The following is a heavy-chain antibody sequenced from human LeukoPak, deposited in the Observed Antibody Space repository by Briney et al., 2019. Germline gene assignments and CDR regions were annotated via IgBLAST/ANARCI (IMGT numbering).Heavy chain of an antibody. CDR1: GFSFSTYG. V-gene: IGHV3-30*02. J-gene: IGHJ4*02. CDR2: IRYDGSNQ. CDR3: AKDGGAFDVDY. Sequence: HPGGSLRLSCATSGFSFSTYGMHWVRQAPGKGLEWVAFIRYDGSNQYYAASVKGRFTVSRDSSKNTLYLQMNSLRPEDTAVYSCAKDGGAFDVDYWGRGTLVTVSS. D-gene: IGHD2-15*01.